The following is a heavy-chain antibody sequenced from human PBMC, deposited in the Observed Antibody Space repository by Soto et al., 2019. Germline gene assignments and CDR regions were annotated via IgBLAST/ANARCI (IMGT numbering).Heavy chain of an antibody. Sequence: QVQLVQSGAEVKNPGASVKVSCKTFGYTFTSYGIGWARQAPGQGLEWRGWINTYNGNTNYAQNLQSRVTLTTDTSTSTTYMELRSLRSNDTAIYYCAMVDVYVTPSPQDVWGQGTTVTVSS. D-gene: IGHD3-16*01. CDR2: INTYNGNT. CDR3: AMVDVYVTPSPQDV. CDR1: GYTFTSYG. V-gene: IGHV1-18*01. J-gene: IGHJ6*02.